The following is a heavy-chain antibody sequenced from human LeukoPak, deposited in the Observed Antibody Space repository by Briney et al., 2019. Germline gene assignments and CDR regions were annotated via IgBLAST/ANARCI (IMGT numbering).Heavy chain of an antibody. CDR1: GFTFSSYW. CDR2: IKQDGSEK. CDR3: ARAVAGTFYYYYYMDV. D-gene: IGHD6-19*01. Sequence: GGSLRLSCAASGFTFSSYWMSWVRQAPGKGLEWVANIKQDGSEKYYVDSVKGRFTISRDSAKNSLYLQMNSLRAEDTAVYYCARAVAGTFYYYYYMDVWGKGTTVTVSS. V-gene: IGHV3-7*01. J-gene: IGHJ6*03.